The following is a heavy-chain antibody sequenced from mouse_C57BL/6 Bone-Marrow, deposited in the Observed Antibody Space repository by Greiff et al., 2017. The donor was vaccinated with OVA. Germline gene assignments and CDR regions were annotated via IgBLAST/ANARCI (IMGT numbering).Heavy chain of an antibody. Sequence: QVQLQQPGAELVKPGASVKMSCKASGYTFTSYWITWVKQRPGQGLEWIGDIYPGSGSTNYNEKFKSKATLTVDTSSSTAYMQLSSLTSEDSAVYYCARSKLPLFITTVVGGYFDVGGTGTTVTVSS. CDR1: GYTFTSYW. CDR2: IYPGSGST. J-gene: IGHJ1*03. D-gene: IGHD1-1*01. CDR3: ARSKLPLFITTVVGGYFDV. V-gene: IGHV1-55*01.